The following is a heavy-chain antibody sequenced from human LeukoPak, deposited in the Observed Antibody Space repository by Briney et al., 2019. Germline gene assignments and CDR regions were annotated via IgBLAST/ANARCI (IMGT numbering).Heavy chain of an antibody. V-gene: IGHV3-21*01. Sequence: GGSLRLSCEASGFAFNSYTITWVRQAPGKGLESVSSITSRSSHVYIADSVKGRFTISRDNAKNSLSLQMSSLRVEDTAVYYCARVAQGATTENYFYYYMDVWGKGTTVTVSS. CDR3: ARVAQGATTENYFYYYMDV. D-gene: IGHD4-11*01. CDR2: ITSRSSHV. J-gene: IGHJ6*03. CDR1: GFAFNSYT.